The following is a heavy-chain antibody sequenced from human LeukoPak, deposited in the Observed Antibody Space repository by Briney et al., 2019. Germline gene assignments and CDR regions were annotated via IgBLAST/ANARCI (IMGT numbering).Heavy chain of an antibody. CDR2: ISYDGSNE. V-gene: IGHV3-30*04. Sequence: GRSLRLSCAASGFTFSSYVMHWVRQAPGKGLEWVAIISYDGSNEYYADSVKGRFTISRDNSKNTLFLQMNSLRAEDTAVYYCAKDGGGWLQLSFDYWGQGTLVTVSS. D-gene: IGHD5-24*01. CDR1: GFTFSSYV. J-gene: IGHJ4*02. CDR3: AKDGGGWLQLSFDY.